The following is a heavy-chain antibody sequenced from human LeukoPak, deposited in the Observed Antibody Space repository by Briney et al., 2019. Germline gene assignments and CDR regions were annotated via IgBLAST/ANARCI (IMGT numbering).Heavy chain of an antibody. CDR1: GYPFSSYG. CDR3: ASGAYYPFDF. CDR2: ISAYNGHT. J-gene: IGHJ4*02. D-gene: IGHD1-26*01. Sequence: ASVKVSCKGSGYPFSSYGITWVRQAPGHGLEWVGWISAYNGHTQYGQNVQGRVTMTTETSTTTAYLELRNLTSDDTAVYFCASGAYYPFDFWGQGTLVTVSS. V-gene: IGHV1-18*01.